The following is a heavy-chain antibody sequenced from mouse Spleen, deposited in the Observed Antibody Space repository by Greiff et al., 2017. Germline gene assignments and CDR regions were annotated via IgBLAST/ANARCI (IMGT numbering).Heavy chain of an antibody. J-gene: IGHJ4*01. CDR2: INPSNGGT. V-gene: IGHV1-53*01. CDR3: ARSYGNYALYYAMDY. CDR1: GYTFTSYW. Sequence: VQLQQSGTELVKPGASVKLSCKASGYTFTSYWMHWVKQRPGQGLEWIGNINPSNGGTNYNEKFKSKATLTVDKSSSTAYMQLSSLTSEDSAVYYCARSYGNYALYYAMDYWGQGTSVTVSS. D-gene: IGHD2-10*02.